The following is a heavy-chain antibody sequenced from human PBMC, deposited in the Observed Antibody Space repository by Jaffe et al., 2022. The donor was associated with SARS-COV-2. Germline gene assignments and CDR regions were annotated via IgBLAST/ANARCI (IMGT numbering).Heavy chain of an antibody. CDR3: ARLGRAAAATMQWKFDY. V-gene: IGHV4-39*01. D-gene: IGHD2-2*01. J-gene: IGHJ4*02. CDR2: VYYNGIT. CDR1: GGSISNGSYY. Sequence: QLQLQESGPGLVKPSETLSLTCTVSGGSISNGSYYWAWIRQPPGKGLEWIGTVYYNGITYYNPFLKSRVTISVDTSKNQFSLKLTSVTAADTAAYYCARLGRAAAATMQWKFDYWGQGTLVTVSS.